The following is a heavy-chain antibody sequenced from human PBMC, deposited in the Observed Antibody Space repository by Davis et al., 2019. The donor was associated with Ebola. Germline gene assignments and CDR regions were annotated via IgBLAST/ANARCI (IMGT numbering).Heavy chain of an antibody. CDR3: AHLKWLQFNY. J-gene: IGHJ4*02. Sequence: SGPTLAHLPHPFSLTCPFPGFSLSTSGAGARWLRQLPGQTLEWLALIYWDDVKRYSPSLKSRLTITKDTSKNQVVLTMTNMDPVDTATYYCAHLKWLQFNYWGQGTLVTVSS. CDR2: IYWDDVK. CDR1: GFSLSTSGAG. V-gene: IGHV2-5*02. D-gene: IGHD5-24*01.